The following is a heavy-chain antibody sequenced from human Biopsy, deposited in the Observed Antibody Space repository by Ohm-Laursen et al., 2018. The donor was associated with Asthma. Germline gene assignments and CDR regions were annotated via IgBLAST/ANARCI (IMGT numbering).Heavy chain of an antibody. CDR1: GGTFNTYV. Sequence: SVKVSCKSLGGTFNTYVIGWARQAPGQGREWMGGVNSVFGTTTYPQKFQDRVTITADDSTSTVYMELSGLRSEDTAVYYCARKAGSCISRTCYSLDFWGQGTLVTVSS. V-gene: IGHV1-69*13. CDR3: ARKAGSCISRTCYSLDF. CDR2: VNSVFGTT. D-gene: IGHD2-2*01. J-gene: IGHJ4*02.